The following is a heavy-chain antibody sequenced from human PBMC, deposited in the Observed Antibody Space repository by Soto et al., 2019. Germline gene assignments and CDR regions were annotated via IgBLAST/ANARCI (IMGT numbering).Heavy chain of an antibody. D-gene: IGHD2-2*01. CDR1: GGTFSSYA. Sequence: ASVKVSCKASGGTFSSYAISWVRQAPGQGLEWMGWVSGNSGASNPAPKVQGRITMTLDTSTGVSYMALRSLRSDDTAIYYCVRDQKYFRVNGNWFDSWGQGTLVTVSS. V-gene: IGHV1-18*01. CDR2: VSGNSGAS. J-gene: IGHJ5*01. CDR3: VRDQKYFRVNGNWFDS.